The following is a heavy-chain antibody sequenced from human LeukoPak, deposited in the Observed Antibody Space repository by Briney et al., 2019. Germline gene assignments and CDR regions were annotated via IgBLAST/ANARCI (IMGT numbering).Heavy chain of an antibody. CDR3: ARDPGRETDY. J-gene: IGHJ4*02. CDR2: IYSGGST. D-gene: IGHD2-15*01. Sequence: GGSLRLSCAASGFTFSSYSMSWVRQAPGKGLEWVSVIYSGGSTYYADSVKGRFTISRDNSKNTLYLQMNSLRAEDTAVYYCARDPGRETDYWGQGTLVTVSS. CDR1: GFTFSSYS. V-gene: IGHV3-53*01.